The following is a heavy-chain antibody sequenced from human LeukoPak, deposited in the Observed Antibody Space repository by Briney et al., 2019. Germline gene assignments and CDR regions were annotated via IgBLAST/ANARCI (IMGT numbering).Heavy chain of an antibody. V-gene: IGHV7-4-1*02. CDR2: INTNTGNP. J-gene: IGHJ4*02. Sequence: ASVKVSCKASGYTFTNYAMNWVRQAPGQGLEWMGWINTNTGNPTYAQGLTGRFVFSLDTSVSTAYLQISSLKAEDTAVYYCARDPNHYYDSSGYYGDYWAQGTLVTVSS. D-gene: IGHD3-22*01. CDR3: ARDPNHYYDSSGYYGDY. CDR1: GYTFTNYA.